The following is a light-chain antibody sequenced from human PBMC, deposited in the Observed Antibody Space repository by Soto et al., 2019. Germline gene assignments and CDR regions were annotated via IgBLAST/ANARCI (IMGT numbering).Light chain of an antibody. Sequence: IALTQSPVALSLSPGERATLSCRAGQSVSSYLAWYQQKPGQAPRLLIYDASNRATGIPARFSGSGSGTDFTLTIDNLEPEDFAVYYCQPRSSWLPITSGQGTRLEIK. CDR1: QSVSSY. J-gene: IGKJ5*01. CDR2: DAS. V-gene: IGKV3-11*01. CDR3: QPRSSWLPIT.